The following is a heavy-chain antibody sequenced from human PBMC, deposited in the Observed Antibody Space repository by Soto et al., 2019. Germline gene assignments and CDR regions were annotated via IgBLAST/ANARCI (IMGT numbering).Heavy chain of an antibody. V-gene: IGHV3-30-3*01. CDR3: ARDYGENAVAGWFDP. D-gene: IGHD6-19*01. Sequence: QVQLVESGGGVVQPGRSLRLSCAASGFTFSSYAMHWVRQAPGKGLEWVAVISYDGSNKYYADSVKGRFTISRDNSKNTLDLQMNSLRAEDTAVYYCARDYGENAVAGWFDPWGQGTLVTVSS. CDR1: GFTFSSYA. J-gene: IGHJ5*02. CDR2: ISYDGSNK.